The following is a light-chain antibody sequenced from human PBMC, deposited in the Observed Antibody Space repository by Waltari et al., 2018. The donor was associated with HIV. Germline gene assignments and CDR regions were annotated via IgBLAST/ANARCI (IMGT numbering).Light chain of an antibody. CDR3: SSYTGTSTLYV. J-gene: IGLJ1*01. CDR2: EVS. Sequence: QSALTQPASVSGSPGQSITISCTGTNSDLGAYNYVSWYQQHPGKAPKLLFYEVSNRPSGVSNRFSGSSSGTTASLTISGLQAEDEADYYCSSYTGTSTLYVFGPGTKVTVL. V-gene: IGLV2-14*01. CDR1: NSDLGAYNY.